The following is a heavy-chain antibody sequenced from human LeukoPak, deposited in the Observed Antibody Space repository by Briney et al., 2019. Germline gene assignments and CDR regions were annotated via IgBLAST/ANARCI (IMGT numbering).Heavy chain of an antibody. CDR2: ISGSGGST. CDR3: AKVLVGTTCFEY. J-gene: IGHJ4*02. Sequence: PGVTLRLSCAASGFTFSSYGMSWVRQAPGKGLEWVSAISGSGGSTYYADSVKGRFTISRDNSKNTLYLRMNSLRAEDTAVYYCAKVLVGTTCFEYWGQGTLVTVSS. V-gene: IGHV3-23*01. D-gene: IGHD1-7*01. CDR1: GFTFSSYG.